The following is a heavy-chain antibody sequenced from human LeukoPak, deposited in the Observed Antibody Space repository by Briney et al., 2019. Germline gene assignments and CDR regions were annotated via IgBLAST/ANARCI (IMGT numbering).Heavy chain of an antibody. CDR2: ISSSSSSTI. J-gene: IGHJ2*01. CDR1: GFTFSSYS. D-gene: IGHD5-18*01. V-gene: IGHV3-48*02. CDR3: AREFDSGIQLWFWYFDL. Sequence: GGSLRLSCAASGFTFSSYSMTWVRQAPGKGLEWVSYISSSSSSTIYYADSVKGRFTISRDNAKNSLYLQMNSLRDEDTAVYYCAREFDSGIQLWFWYFDLWGRGTLVTVSS.